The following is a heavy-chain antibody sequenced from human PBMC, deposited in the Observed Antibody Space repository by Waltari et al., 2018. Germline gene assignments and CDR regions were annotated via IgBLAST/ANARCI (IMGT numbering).Heavy chain of an antibody. Sequence: QVQLQESGPGLVKPSETLSLTCSVSSGSIINSYWSWIRQSPGKALERVGYIHYSGKTNYNPSLKSRITISIDKSKNQFSLKLSSVTAADTAKYYCARGYYDRREQSNYFDPWGREFWSPSPQ. V-gene: IGHV4-59*01. J-gene: IGHJ5*02. CDR2: IHYSGKT. D-gene: IGHD3-22*01. CDR1: SGSIINSY. CDR3: ARGYYDRREQSNYFDP.